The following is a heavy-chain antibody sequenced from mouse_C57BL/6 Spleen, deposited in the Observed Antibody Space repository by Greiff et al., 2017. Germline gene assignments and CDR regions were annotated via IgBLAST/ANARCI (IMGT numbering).Heavy chain of an antibody. CDR3: ARFITTVGYFDV. Sequence: EVQLQQSGAELVKPGASVKLSCTASGFNIKDYYMHWVKQRTEQGLEWIGRIDPEDGETKYAPKFKGKATITADTSSNTAYLQRSSLTSEDTAVYYCARFITTVGYFDVWGTGTTVTVSS. J-gene: IGHJ1*03. CDR1: GFNIKDYY. CDR2: IDPEDGET. V-gene: IGHV14-2*01. D-gene: IGHD1-1*01.